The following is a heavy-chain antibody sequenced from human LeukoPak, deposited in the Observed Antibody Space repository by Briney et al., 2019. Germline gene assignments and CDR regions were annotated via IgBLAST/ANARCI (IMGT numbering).Heavy chain of an antibody. CDR2: ISSSGSTI. CDR1: GFTFSSYE. V-gene: IGHV3-48*03. D-gene: IGHD3-10*01. Sequence: PGGSLRLSCAASGFTFSSYEMNWVRQAPGKGLERLSYISSSGSTIYYADSVKGRFTISRGNAKNSLYLQMNSLRAEDTAVYYCARDRVVRGGFDYWGQGTLVTVSS. J-gene: IGHJ4*02. CDR3: ARDRVVRGGFDY.